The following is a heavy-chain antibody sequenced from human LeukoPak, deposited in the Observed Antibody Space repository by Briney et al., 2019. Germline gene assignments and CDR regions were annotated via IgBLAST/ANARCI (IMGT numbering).Heavy chain of an antibody. V-gene: IGHV4-30-4*01. D-gene: IGHD3-10*01. CDR1: GGSISSGDYN. J-gene: IGHJ4*02. CDR3: APGGYYGSGSYPQ. CDR2: IYYSGST. Sequence: PSETLSLTCTVSGGSISSGDYNWSWIRQPPGKGLEWIGYIYYSGSTYYNPSLKSRVTISVDTSKNQFSLKLSSVTAADTAVYYCAPGGYYGSGSYPQWGQGTLVTVSS.